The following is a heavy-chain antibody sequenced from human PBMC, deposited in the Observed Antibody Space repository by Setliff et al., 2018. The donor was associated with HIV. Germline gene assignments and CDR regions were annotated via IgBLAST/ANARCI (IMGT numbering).Heavy chain of an antibody. CDR2: IFSSGST. V-gene: IGHV4-4*09. J-gene: IGHJ5*02. CDR3: ARRIDDSGSFPDKNWFDT. CDR1: GDSISSYS. Sequence: PFETLSLTCTVSGDSISSYSWNWIRQSPGGGLEWIGFIFSSGSTKYNPSLQSRVTMSIDTSKNQFSLRLTSVTAADTAVYYCARRIDDSGSFPDKNWFDTWGQGSLVTVSS. D-gene: IGHD3-10*01.